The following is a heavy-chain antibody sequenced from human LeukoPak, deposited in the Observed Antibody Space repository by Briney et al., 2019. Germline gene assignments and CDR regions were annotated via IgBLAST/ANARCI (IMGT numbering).Heavy chain of an antibody. D-gene: IGHD3-22*01. CDR2: IYYSGST. Sequence: SETLSLTCTVSGGSISSSSYYWGWIRQPPGKGLEWIGSIYYSGSTYHNPSLKSQVTISVDTSKNQFSLNLSSVTAADTAVYYCARLYYDSSGYYQICYFDYWGQGTLVTVSS. J-gene: IGHJ4*02. V-gene: IGHV4-39*01. CDR3: ARLYYDSSGYYQICYFDY. CDR1: GGSISSSSYY.